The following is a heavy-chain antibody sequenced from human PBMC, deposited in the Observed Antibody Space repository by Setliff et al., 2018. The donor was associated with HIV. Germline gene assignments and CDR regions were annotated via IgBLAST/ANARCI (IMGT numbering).Heavy chain of an antibody. CDR1: GVSISSHY. Sequence: PSETLSLTCTVSGVSISSHYWSWVRQPPGKGLEWIGYIYYSGSTNYDPSLKSRVTISLDTSKNQFSLKLSSMTAADTAVYYCARGFGSYYRIESRQYFDYWGHGTLVTVS. J-gene: IGHJ4*01. D-gene: IGHD1-26*01. CDR2: IYYSGST. V-gene: IGHV4-59*11. CDR3: ARGFGSYYRIESRQYFDY.